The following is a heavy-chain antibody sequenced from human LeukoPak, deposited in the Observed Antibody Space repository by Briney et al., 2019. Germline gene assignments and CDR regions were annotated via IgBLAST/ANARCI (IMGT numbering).Heavy chain of an antibody. Sequence: ASVKVSCKASRGTFSSYAISWVRQAPGQGLEWMGWMNPNSGNTGYAQKFQGRVTMTRNTSISTAYMELSSLRSEDTAVYYCARMSYYDSSGDNWFDPWGQGTLVTVSS. J-gene: IGHJ5*02. D-gene: IGHD3-22*01. V-gene: IGHV1-8*02. CDR2: MNPNSGNT. CDR3: ARMSYYDSSGDNWFDP. CDR1: RGTFSSYA.